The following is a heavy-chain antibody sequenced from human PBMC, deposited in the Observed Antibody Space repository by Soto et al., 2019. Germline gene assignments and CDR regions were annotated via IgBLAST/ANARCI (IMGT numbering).Heavy chain of an antibody. D-gene: IGHD6-13*01. Sequence: ASVKVSCKASGYTFTSYYMHWVRQAPGQGLEWMGWISTYNGNTNYAQKLQGRVTMTTDTSTSTAYMELRSLRSDDTAVYYCARRERAAGTDWWFDPWGQGTLVTVSS. J-gene: IGHJ5*02. CDR1: GYTFTSYY. CDR2: ISTYNGNT. CDR3: ARRERAAGTDWWFDP. V-gene: IGHV1-18*04.